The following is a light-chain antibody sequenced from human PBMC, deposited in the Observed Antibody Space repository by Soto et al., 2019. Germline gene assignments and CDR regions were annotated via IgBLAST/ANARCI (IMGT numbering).Light chain of an antibody. CDR1: QGISSW. J-gene: IGKJ1*01. Sequence: DIQMTQSPSSVSASVGDRVTITCRASQGISSWLAWYQQKPGKAPELLMFAASSLQSGVPSRFSGSGSGTEFTLTINSLQPDDFATYYCQQYKSYWTFGQGTKVDIK. CDR2: AAS. CDR3: QQYKSYWT. V-gene: IGKV1D-16*01.